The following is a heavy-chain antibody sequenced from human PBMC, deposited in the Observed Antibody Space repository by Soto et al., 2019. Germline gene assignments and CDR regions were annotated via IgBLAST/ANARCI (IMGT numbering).Heavy chain of an antibody. Sequence: PSETLSLTCAVSGGSIISNYWWAWIRQSPGEGLVWIGSIYHSGTTYYNPSLESRVIISVDTSENQVSLRVRSVTVAETAMYYCVRVVEAATRHTDFDSWGQGIVVTVSS. CDR3: VRVVEAATRHTDFDS. V-gene: IGHV4-38-2*01. J-gene: IGHJ4*02. CDR2: IYHSGTT. CDR1: GGSIISNYW. D-gene: IGHD2-15*01.